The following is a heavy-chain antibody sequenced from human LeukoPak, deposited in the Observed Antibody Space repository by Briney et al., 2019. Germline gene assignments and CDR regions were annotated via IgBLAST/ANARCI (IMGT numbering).Heavy chain of an antibody. CDR1: GFTFSSYW. CDR3: ERDTRDYYGSGSYYAFDI. V-gene: IGHV3-7*01. CDR2: IKQDGSEK. J-gene: IGHJ3*02. Sequence: GGSLRLSCAASGFTFSSYWMSWVRQAPGKGLEWVANIKQDGSEKYYVDSVKGRFTIAKDNAKSSLYLQTNSLRAEDTAVYYCERDTRDYYGSGSYYAFDIWGQGTMVTVSS. D-gene: IGHD3-10*01.